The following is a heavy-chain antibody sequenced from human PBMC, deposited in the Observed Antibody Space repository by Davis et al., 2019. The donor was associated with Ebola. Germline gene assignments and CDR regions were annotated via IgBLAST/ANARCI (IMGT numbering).Heavy chain of an antibody. J-gene: IGHJ4*02. V-gene: IGHV1-18*01. CDR2: ISAYNGNT. CDR1: GGTFTSYG. D-gene: IGHD3-9*01. Sequence: ASVKVSCKASGGTFTSYGISWVRQAPGQGLEWMGWISAYNGNTNYAQKLQGRVTMTTDTSTSTAYMELRSLRSDDTAVYYCARDSFILTGYHRGYFDYWGQGTLVTVSS. CDR3: ARDSFILTGYHRGYFDY.